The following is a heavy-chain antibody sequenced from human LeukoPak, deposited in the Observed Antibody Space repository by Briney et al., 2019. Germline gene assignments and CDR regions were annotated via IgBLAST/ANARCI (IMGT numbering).Heavy chain of an antibody. CDR2: XXAYNGNT. V-gene: IGHV1-18*01. Sequence: SXXXQAPGQGLEXMGWXXAYNGNTNYAQKLQGRVTMTTDTSTSTAYMELRSLRSDDTAVYYCARVIGDYYGSGKRFDPWGQGTLVTVSS. J-gene: IGHJ5*02. D-gene: IGHD3-10*01. CDR3: ARVIGDYYGSGKRFDP.